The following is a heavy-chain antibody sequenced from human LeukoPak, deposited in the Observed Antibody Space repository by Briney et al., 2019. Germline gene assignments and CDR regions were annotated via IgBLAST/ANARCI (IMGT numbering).Heavy chain of an antibody. D-gene: IGHD3-16*01. CDR3: ARVQYYDYVWGSYSWFDP. J-gene: IGHJ5*02. Sequence: PSETLSLTCTVSGGSISSGSYYWSWIRQPPGKGLEWIGYIYYSGSTNYNPSLKSRVTISVDTSKNQFSLKLSSVTAADTAVYYCARVQYYDYVWGSYSWFDPWGQGTLVTVSS. CDR1: GGSISSGSYY. CDR2: IYYSGST. V-gene: IGHV4-61*01.